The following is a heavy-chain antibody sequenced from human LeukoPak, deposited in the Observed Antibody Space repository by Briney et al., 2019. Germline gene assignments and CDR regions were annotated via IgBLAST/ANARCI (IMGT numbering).Heavy chain of an antibody. CDR1: RFTFSSYW. CDR2: IKQDGSEK. V-gene: IGHV3-7*03. CDR3: AKYQGGWY. Sequence: PGGSLRLSCAASRFTFSSYWMSWVRQAPGKGLEWVASIKQDGSEKYYVDSVKGRFTISRDNSKNTLYLQMNSLRAEDTAVYYCAKYQGGWYWGQGTLVTVSS. J-gene: IGHJ4*02. D-gene: IGHD6-19*01.